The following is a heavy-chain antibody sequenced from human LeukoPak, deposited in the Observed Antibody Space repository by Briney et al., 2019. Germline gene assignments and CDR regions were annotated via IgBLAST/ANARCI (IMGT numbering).Heavy chain of an antibody. CDR2: IYYSGST. V-gene: IGHV4-39*01. J-gene: IGHJ4*02. Sequence: PSETLSLTCTVSGGSISSSSYYWGWIRQPPGKGLEWIASIYYSGSTYHNPSLKSRVTISVDTSNNQFSLRLSSVTAADTAVYYCARLPTVTFFDYWGQGTLVTVPS. CDR3: ARLPTVTFFDY. CDR1: GGSISSSSYY. D-gene: IGHD4-17*01.